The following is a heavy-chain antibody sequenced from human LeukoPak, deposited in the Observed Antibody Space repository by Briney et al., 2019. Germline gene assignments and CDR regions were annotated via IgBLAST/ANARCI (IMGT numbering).Heavy chain of an antibody. J-gene: IGHJ4*02. V-gene: IGHV4-4*07. CDR1: GGSITSYY. Sequence: AGTLSLTCTVSGGSITSYYWSWIRQPAGKGLEWIGRIYTSGSTNYNPSLKSRVTISVDTSKNQFSLKLSSVTAADTAVYYCARLYLPATRFDYWGQGTLVTVSS. CDR3: ARLYLPATRFDY. D-gene: IGHD5-24*01. CDR2: IYTSGST.